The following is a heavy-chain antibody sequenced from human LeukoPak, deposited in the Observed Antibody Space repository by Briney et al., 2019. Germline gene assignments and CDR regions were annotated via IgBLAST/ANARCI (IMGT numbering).Heavy chain of an antibody. CDR2: IYHSGST. J-gene: IGHJ5*02. V-gene: IGHV4-30-2*01. D-gene: IGHD3-16*01. CDR1: GGSISSGGYS. Sequence: SETLSLTCAVSGGSISSGGYSWSWIRQPPGKGLEWIGYIYHSGSTYYNPSLKSRVTISVDRSKNQFSLKLSSVAAADTAVYYCARARDYVVNWFDPWGQGTLVTVSS. CDR3: ARARDYVVNWFDP.